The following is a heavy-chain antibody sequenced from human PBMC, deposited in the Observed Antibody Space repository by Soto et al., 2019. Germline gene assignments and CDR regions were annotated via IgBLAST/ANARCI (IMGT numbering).Heavy chain of an antibody. D-gene: IGHD3-10*01. V-gene: IGHV1-18*01. CDR1: GYMFDTYG. CDR3: AGTYGSGSYFLPFEY. Sequence: QVQLVQSGAEVKKPGASVKVSCKASGYMFDTYGITWVRQAPGQGLEWMGWISAYNGNIDYEQNLQGRVTMTTDTSTSTAYMELRSLRSDDTAVYYCAGTYGSGSYFLPFEYWGQGTLVSVSS. CDR2: ISAYNGNI. J-gene: IGHJ4*02.